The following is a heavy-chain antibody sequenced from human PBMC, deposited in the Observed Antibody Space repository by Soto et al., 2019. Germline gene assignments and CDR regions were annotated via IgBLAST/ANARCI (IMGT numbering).Heavy chain of an antibody. Sequence: QVQLVESGGGVVQPGRSLRLSCAASGFTFSSYGMHWVRQAPGKGLEWGAVIWYDGSKKYDADSVKGRFSISRDNSTHTMYLQMISVRAEDTAVYYCARESGVAVGYYGMDVWGQGTTVTVSS. CDR2: IWYDGSKK. CDR1: GFTFSSYG. J-gene: IGHJ6*02. V-gene: IGHV3-33*01. CDR3: ARESGVAVGYYGMDV. D-gene: IGHD3-3*01.